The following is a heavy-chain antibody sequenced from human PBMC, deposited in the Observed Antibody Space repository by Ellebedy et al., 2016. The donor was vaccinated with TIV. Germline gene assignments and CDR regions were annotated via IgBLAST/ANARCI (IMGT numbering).Heavy chain of an antibody. CDR3: ASSPSQGY. Sequence: PGGSLRLSCAASGFTVSNNYMRWVRQAPGKGLEWVSVIYSGGNTFYAESVKGRFTISRDSSQKTLYLQMDSLRAEDTAVYYRASSPSQGYWGQGTLVTVSS. V-gene: IGHV3-53*01. CDR1: GFTVSNNY. J-gene: IGHJ4*02. CDR2: IYSGGNT.